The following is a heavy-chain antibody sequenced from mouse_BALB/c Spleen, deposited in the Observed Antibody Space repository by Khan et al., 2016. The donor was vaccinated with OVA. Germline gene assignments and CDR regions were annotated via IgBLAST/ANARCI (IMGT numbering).Heavy chain of an antibody. V-gene: IGHV3-2*02. CDR3: ARVYGGDFDY. D-gene: IGHD1-1*01. J-gene: IGHJ2*01. CDR2: ISYSGNT. CDR1: GYSIASGYA. Sequence: EVKLLESGPGLVKPSQSLSLTCTVTGYSIASGYAWNWIRQFPGNKLEWMGFISYSGNTNYNPSLKSRISITRDTSKNQFFLQLNSVTSEDTATYYCARVYGGDFDYWGQGTTLTVSS.